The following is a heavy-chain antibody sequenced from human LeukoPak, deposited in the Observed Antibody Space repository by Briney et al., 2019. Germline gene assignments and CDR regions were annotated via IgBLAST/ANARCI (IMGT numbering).Heavy chain of an antibody. D-gene: IGHD3-10*01. CDR3: ARSLWFGKSHPPLLYFDY. CDR1: GFTFSNYA. J-gene: IGHJ4*02. V-gene: IGHV3-23*01. Sequence: GGSLRLSCAASGFTFSNYAMTWVRQAPGKGLEWVSAISGSGGSTYYADSVKGRFTISRDNSKNTLYLQMNSLRAEDTAVYYCARSLWFGKSHPPLLYFDYWGQGTLVTVSS. CDR2: ISGSGGST.